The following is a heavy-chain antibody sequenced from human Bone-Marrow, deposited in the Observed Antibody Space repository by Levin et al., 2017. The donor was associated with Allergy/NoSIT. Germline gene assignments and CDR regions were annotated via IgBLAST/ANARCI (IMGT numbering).Heavy chain of an antibody. D-gene: IGHD6-6*01. CDR3: AREGGGSSSSFDY. CDR1: GYTFSDYY. CDR2: INPNGGST. Sequence: ASVKVSCKTSGYTFSDYYIHWVRQAPGQGLEWMGLINPNGGSTIFTQKFRGRVMLTRGTPTSKVYMDLSSRRSEDTAVDYCAREGGGSSSSFDYWGQGTLVTVSS. V-gene: IGHV1-46*01. J-gene: IGHJ4*02.